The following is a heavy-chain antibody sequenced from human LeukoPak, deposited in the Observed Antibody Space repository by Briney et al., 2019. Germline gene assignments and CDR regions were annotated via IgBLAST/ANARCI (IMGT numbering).Heavy chain of an antibody. Sequence: SQTLSVTCAISGDSVSSDSVAWNWIRQSPSRGLEWLGRTYYRSRWYNDYAVSVKSRITINPDTSKNQFSLQLNSVTPEDTAVYYCARESASKFDYWGQGTLVTVSS. V-gene: IGHV6-1*01. J-gene: IGHJ4*02. D-gene: IGHD6-25*01. CDR3: ARESASKFDY. CDR2: TYYRSRWYN. CDR1: GDSVSSDSVA.